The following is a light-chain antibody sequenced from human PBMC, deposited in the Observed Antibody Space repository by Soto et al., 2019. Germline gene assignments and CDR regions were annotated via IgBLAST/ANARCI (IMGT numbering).Light chain of an antibody. Sequence: EIVLTQSPGTLSLSPGEGVTLSCRASQSVYSSYLAWYQQKRGQAPRLLIYGASSRATGIPDRFSGSGSGTDFTLTIDRLEPEDFAMYYCQQYGSSPITFGQGTRLEIK. V-gene: IGKV3-20*01. CDR2: GAS. CDR1: QSVYSSY. CDR3: QQYGSSPIT. J-gene: IGKJ5*01.